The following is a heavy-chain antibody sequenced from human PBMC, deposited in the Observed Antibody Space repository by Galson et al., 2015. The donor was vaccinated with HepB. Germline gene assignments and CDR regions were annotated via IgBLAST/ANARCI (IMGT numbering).Heavy chain of an antibody. Sequence: LRLSCAASGFTFSSYAMHWVRQAPGKGLEWVSSISSSSSYIYYADSVKGRFTISRDNAKNSLYLQMNSLRAEDTAVYYCARGGGPDYWGQGTLVTVSS. CDR3: ARGGGPDY. CDR2: ISSSSSYI. J-gene: IGHJ4*02. V-gene: IGHV3-21*01. CDR1: GFTFSSYA.